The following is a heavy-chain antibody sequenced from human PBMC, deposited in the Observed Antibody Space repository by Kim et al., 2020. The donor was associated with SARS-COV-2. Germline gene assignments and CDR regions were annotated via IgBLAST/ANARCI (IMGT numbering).Heavy chain of an antibody. V-gene: IGHV4-4*07. J-gene: IGHJ6*02. Sequence: SETLSLTCTVSGGSISSYYWSWIRQPAGKGLEWIGRIYTSGSTNYNPSLKSRVTMSVDTSKNQFSLKLSSVTAADTAVYYCAREKSAQRYYYYGMDVWGQGTKVTVSS. CDR2: IYTSGST. D-gene: IGHD6-6*01. CDR1: GGSISSYY. CDR3: AREKSAQRYYYYGMDV.